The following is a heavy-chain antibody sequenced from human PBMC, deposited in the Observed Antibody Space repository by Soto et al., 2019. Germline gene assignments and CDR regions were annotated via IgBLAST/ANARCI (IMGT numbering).Heavy chain of an antibody. Sequence: SETLSLTCTVSGASITSTDYYWSWIRQAPGKGLEWIGYVYYTGSTYYNPSLMSRLTISVDTSKNQFSLKLTSVTAAETAVYYCVRTAREGAVAPHWFDRWGQGTQV. CDR3: VRTAREGAVAPHWFDR. D-gene: IGHD2-21*02. J-gene: IGHJ5*02. CDR1: GASITSTDYY. CDR2: VYYTGST. V-gene: IGHV4-30-4*01.